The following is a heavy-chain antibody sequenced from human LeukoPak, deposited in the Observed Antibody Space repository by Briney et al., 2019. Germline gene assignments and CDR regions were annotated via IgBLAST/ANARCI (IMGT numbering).Heavy chain of an antibody. CDR3: ARGEYNYFDY. D-gene: IGHD2/OR15-2a*01. Sequence: SETLSLTCSVSGGSISGYYWSWIRQPPGKGLEWIGYIYYSGRTNYNPSLKSRVTISLDTSKKQFSLKLSSMTAADTAVYYCARGEYNYFDYWGQGTLVTVSS. V-gene: IGHV4-59*01. J-gene: IGHJ4*02. CDR2: IYYSGRT. CDR1: GGSISGYY.